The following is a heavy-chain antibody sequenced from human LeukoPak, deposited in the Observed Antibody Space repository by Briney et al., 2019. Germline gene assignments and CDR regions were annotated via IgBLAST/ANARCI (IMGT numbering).Heavy chain of an antibody. CDR3: AKDLSRGYCSCTSCYNWFDP. V-gene: IGHV3-30*18. D-gene: IGHD2-2*01. Sequence: PGGSLRLSCAASGFTFSSYGMHWVRQAPGKGLEWVAVISYDGSNKYYADSVKGRFTISRDNSKNTLYLQMNSLRAEDTAVYYCAKDLSRGYCSCTSCYNWFDPWGQGTLVTVSS. CDR1: GFTFSSYG. CDR2: ISYDGSNK. J-gene: IGHJ5*02.